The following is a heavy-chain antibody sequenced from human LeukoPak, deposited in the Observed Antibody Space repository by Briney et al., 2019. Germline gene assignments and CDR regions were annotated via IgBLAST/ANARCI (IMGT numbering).Heavy chain of an antibody. CDR1: GFSFSSYT. V-gene: IGHV3-21*06. D-gene: IGHD6-6*01. J-gene: IGHJ4*02. Sequence: GGCLRLSCAASGFSFSSYTMNWVRQAPGKGREWGSSISSSSSYIYYADSVKGRFTISRDNAKNSLLLQMNSLRAEDTAVYYCTRDRWSSSSASFDYWGLGTLVIVSS. CDR3: TRDRWSSSSASFDY. CDR2: ISSSSSYI.